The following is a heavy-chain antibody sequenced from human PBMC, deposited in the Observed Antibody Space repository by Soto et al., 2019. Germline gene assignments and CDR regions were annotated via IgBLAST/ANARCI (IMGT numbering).Heavy chain of an antibody. CDR2: IIPILGIA. J-gene: IGHJ4*02. Sequence: SVKVSCKASGGTFSSYTISWVRQAPGQGLEWMGRIIPILGIANYAQKFQGRVTITADKSTSTAYMELSSLRSEDTAVYYCASRSRGGYDSNLDYWGQGTLVTVSS. V-gene: IGHV1-69*02. CDR3: ASRSRGGYDSNLDY. CDR1: GGTFSSYT. D-gene: IGHD5-12*01.